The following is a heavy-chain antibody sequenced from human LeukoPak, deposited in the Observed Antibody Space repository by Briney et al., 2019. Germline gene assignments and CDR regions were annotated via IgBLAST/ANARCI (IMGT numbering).Heavy chain of an antibody. J-gene: IGHJ4*02. CDR2: IIPILGIA. CDR3: ALWPRGYSVIFDY. Sequence: SVKVSCKASGGTFSSYTISWVRQAPGQGLEWMGRIIPILGIANYAQKFQGRVTITADKSTSTAYMELSSLRSEDTAVYYCALWPRGYSVIFDYWGQGTLVTVSS. CDR1: GGTFSSYT. V-gene: IGHV1-69*02. D-gene: IGHD5-18*01.